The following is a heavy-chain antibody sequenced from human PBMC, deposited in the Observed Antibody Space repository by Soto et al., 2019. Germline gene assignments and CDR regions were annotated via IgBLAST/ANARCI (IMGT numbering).Heavy chain of an antibody. Sequence: ASVKVSCKASGGTFSSYAISWVRQAPGQGLEWMGGIIPIFGTANYAQKFQGRVTITAEESTSTAYMELSSLRSEDTAVYYCARGEAFWSGYQYYYYYGMDVWGQGTTVTVSS. D-gene: IGHD3-3*01. J-gene: IGHJ6*02. CDR2: IIPIFGTA. V-gene: IGHV1-69*13. CDR3: ARGEAFWSGYQYYYYYGMDV. CDR1: GGTFSSYA.